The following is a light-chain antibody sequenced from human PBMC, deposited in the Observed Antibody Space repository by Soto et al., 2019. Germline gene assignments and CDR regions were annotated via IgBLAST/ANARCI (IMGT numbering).Light chain of an antibody. CDR2: DAS. J-gene: IGKJ1*01. CDR1: QSVSIW. CDR3: QQTHAVPRT. V-gene: IGKV1-5*01. Sequence: DIQMTQSPSTLSASVGDRVTITCRASQSVSIWLAWYQQKPGKAPKLLIYDASSLESGVPSRFSGSGSGTEFTLTISSLQPDDFATYFCQQTHAVPRTFGQGTKVEI.